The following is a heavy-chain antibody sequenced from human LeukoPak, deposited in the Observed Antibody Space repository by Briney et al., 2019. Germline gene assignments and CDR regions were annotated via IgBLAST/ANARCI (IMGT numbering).Heavy chain of an antibody. CDR3: ATAEWSIAARSYAFDI. Sequence: SVKVSCKVSGYTLTELSMHWVRRAPGKRLEGWGGFDPEDGETIYAQKFQGRVTMTEDTSTDTAYMELSSLRSEDTAVYYCATAEWSIAARSYAFDIWGQGTMVTVSS. J-gene: IGHJ3*02. V-gene: IGHV1-24*01. CDR2: FDPEDGET. D-gene: IGHD6-6*01. CDR1: GYTLTELS.